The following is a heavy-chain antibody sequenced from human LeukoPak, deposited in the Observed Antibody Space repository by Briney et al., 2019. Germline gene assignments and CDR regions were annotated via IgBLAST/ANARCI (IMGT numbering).Heavy chain of an antibody. D-gene: IGHD2-15*01. CDR1: GLIFDDYG. V-gene: IGHV3-30*02. J-gene: IGHJ6*03. CDR3: AKVRLGYCSGGSCSRGGTPMDV. CDR2: IRFEGSYK. Sequence: GGPLTLSCAASGLIFDDYGVSGVPPGPGKGREWVGFIRFEGSYKYYADSVKGLLTISRDTSKTTLYLQMHSLRAEHTAVYYCAKVRLGYCSGGSCSRGGTPMDVWGKGTTVTISS.